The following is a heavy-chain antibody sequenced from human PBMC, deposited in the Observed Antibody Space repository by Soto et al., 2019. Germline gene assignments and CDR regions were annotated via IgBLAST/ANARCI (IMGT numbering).Heavy chain of an antibody. Sequence: QVQLVQSGAEVKKPGSSVKVSCKASGGSFKNYAITWVRQAPGQGLEWVGGIIPIFGTANYAQGFQGRLTITADESTSSAYMELSSLRSEDTAVYYCARDGGLLQPRNYFDYWGQGTLVTVSS. V-gene: IGHV1-69*01. J-gene: IGHJ4*02. CDR2: IIPIFGTA. CDR3: ARDGGLLQPRNYFDY. D-gene: IGHD2-21*01. CDR1: GGSFKNYA.